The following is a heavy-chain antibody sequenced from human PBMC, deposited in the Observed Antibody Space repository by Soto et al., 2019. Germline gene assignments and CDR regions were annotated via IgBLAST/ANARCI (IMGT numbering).Heavy chain of an antibody. Sequence: GASVKVSCKASGYTFTGYYMHWVRQAPGQGLEWMGWINPNSGGTNYAQKFQGWVTMTRDTSISTAYMELSRLRSDDTAVYYCARDHDYGDYGGYFGYWGQGTLVTVS. J-gene: IGHJ4*02. V-gene: IGHV1-2*04. CDR1: GYTFTGYY. CDR3: ARDHDYGDYGGYFGY. CDR2: INPNSGGT. D-gene: IGHD4-17*01.